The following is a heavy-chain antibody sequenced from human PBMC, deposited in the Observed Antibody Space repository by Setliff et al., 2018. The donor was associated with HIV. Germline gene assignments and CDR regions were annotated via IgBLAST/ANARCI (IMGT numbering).Heavy chain of an antibody. CDR3: TRESRKYYDSWSSYYRGVDYYDYMDV. D-gene: IGHD3-3*01. Sequence: ASVKVSCKASGYTFTHYDINWVRQAPGQGLEWMGWISTYNGNANYAQKFQGRVTMTTHTSTTTAHVEMRSLRSGDTAVYHWTRESRKYYDSWSSYYRGVDYYDYMDVWGKGTTGTVSS. V-gene: IGHV1-18*01. CDR1: GYTFTHYD. CDR2: ISTYNGNA. J-gene: IGHJ6*03.